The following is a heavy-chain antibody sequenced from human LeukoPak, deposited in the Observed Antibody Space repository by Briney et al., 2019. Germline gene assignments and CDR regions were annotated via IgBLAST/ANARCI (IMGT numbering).Heavy chain of an antibody. D-gene: IGHD6-19*01. V-gene: IGHV3-30*04. CDR2: ISYDGSNK. Sequence: GALSPPCAAPGFTFSRFAMHWVRQAPGKGLEWVAVISYDGSNKYYADSVKGRFTISRDNSKNTLNLQMNSLKPEDTAVYYCARDWEQWLVTYYFEYWGQGTLVTVSS. CDR3: ARDWEQWLVTYYFEY. CDR1: GFTFSRFA. J-gene: IGHJ4*02.